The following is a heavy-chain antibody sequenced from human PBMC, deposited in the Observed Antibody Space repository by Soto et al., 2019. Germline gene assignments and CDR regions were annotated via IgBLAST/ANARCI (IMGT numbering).Heavy chain of an antibody. CDR3: ARDLTTMVRGVIRVGWFDP. D-gene: IGHD3-10*01. J-gene: IGHJ5*02. Sequence: QVQLQESGPGLVKPSQTLSLTCTVSGGSISSGGYYWSWVRQHPGRGLEWLGYIYYSGSTYYNPSLKGRVTTSVDTSKNQFSLKLNSVTAADTAVYYCARDLTTMVRGVIRVGWFDPWGQGTLVTVSS. CDR2: IYYSGST. V-gene: IGHV4-31*03. CDR1: GGSISSGGYY.